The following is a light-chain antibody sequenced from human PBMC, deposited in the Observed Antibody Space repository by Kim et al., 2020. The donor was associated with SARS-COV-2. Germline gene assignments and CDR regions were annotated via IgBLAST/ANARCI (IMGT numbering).Light chain of an antibody. V-gene: IGKV1-27*01. CDR3: HMYNNAPWT. Sequence: ASVGDRVTITCQASQGISNYLALYQHRPGKVPKLLIFAASTVHSGVPYRFSGGGSGTDFTLTISSLQPEDVATYYCHMYNNAPWTFGQGTKVDIK. CDR2: AAS. J-gene: IGKJ1*01. CDR1: QGISNY.